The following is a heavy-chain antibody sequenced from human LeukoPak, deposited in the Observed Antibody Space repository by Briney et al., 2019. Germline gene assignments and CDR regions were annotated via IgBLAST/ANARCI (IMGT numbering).Heavy chain of an antibody. CDR1: GYTFTGYY. V-gene: IGHV1-2*02. CDR2: INPNSGGT. Sequence: APVKVSCKASGYTFTGYYMHWVRQAPGQGLEWMGWINPNSGGTNYAQKFQGRVTMTRDTSISTAYMELSRLRSDDTAVYYCARADCSSTSCYVFDYWGQGTLVTVSS. J-gene: IGHJ4*02. CDR3: ARADCSSTSCYVFDY. D-gene: IGHD2-2*01.